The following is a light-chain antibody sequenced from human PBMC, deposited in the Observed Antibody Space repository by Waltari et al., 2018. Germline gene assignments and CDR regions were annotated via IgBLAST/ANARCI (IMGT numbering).Light chain of an antibody. CDR3: QTGGHGTWV. Sequence: QLVLTQSPSASASLGASVTLTCTLTSGLSSNVIAWLQQQPEKGPRYLMKVTSDGSHSKGDEIPYRFSGSSSGAERYLTISSLQSEDEADYFCQTGGHGTWVFGGGTKLTVL. CDR1: SGLSSNV. J-gene: IGLJ3*02. CDR2: VTSDGSH. V-gene: IGLV4-69*01.